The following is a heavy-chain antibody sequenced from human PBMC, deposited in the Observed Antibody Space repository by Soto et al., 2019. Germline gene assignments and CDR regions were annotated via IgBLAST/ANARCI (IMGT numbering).Heavy chain of an antibody. D-gene: IGHD3-10*01. CDR3: AKGLSLWFGQLLGFDI. V-gene: IGHV3-23*01. CDR1: GFTFSSYA. J-gene: IGHJ3*02. Sequence: EVQLLESGGGLVQPGGSLRLSCAASGFTFSSYAMSWVRQAPGKGLEWVSAISGSGGSTYYADSVKGRFTISRDNSKNTWYLKMNSLRAEDTAVYYCAKGLSLWFGQLLGFDIWGQGTMVTVSS. CDR2: ISGSGGST.